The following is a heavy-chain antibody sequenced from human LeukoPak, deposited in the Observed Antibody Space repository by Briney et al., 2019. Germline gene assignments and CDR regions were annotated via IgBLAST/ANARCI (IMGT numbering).Heavy chain of an antibody. J-gene: IGHJ4*02. CDR3: ARAYGRDGYNLDY. Sequence: ASVKVSCKASGGTFSSYAISGVRQAPGQGLEWMGGIIPIFGTANYAQKFQGRVTITADESTSTAYMELSSLRSEDTAVYYCARAYGRDGYNLDYWGQGTLVTVSS. V-gene: IGHV1-69*01. D-gene: IGHD5-24*01. CDR2: IIPIFGTA. CDR1: GGTFSSYA.